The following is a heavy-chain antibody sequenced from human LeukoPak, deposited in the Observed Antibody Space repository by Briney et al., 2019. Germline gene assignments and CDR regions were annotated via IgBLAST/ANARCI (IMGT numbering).Heavy chain of an antibody. CDR2: ITAGGAT. CDR1: GFTFSNAW. D-gene: IGHD4-17*01. J-gene: IGHJ4*02. V-gene: IGHV3-15*01. Sequence: GGSLRLSCVASGFTFSNAWMNWVRQAPGKGLEWLGRITAGGATDYAAPVKGRFTISRDNSENTLYLQVNNLKTEDTAVYYCTSNRIPPTAVTTWCWGQGTLVTVSS. CDR3: TSNRIPPTAVTTWC.